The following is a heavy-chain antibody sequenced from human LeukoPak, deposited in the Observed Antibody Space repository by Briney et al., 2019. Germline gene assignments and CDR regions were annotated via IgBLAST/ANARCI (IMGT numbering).Heavy chain of an antibody. D-gene: IGHD1-26*01. CDR2: ISYDGSNK. CDR1: GFTFGSYG. J-gene: IGHJ5*02. Sequence: PGGSLRLSCAASGFTFGSYGMHWVRQAPGKGLEWVAVISYDGSNKYYADSVKGRFTISRDNSKNTLYLQMNSLRAEDTAVYYCAKDLGIVGATNWFDPWGQGTLVTVSS. CDR3: AKDLGIVGATNWFDP. V-gene: IGHV3-30*18.